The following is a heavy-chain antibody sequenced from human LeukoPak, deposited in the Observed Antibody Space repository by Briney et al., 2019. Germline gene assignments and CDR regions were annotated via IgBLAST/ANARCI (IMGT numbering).Heavy chain of an antibody. D-gene: IGHD3-22*01. J-gene: IGHJ4*02. CDR2: IYSGGST. Sequence: GGSLRLSCAASGFTVSSNYMSWVRQAPGKGLEWVSVIYSGGSTYYADSVKGRFTISRDNSKNTLYLQMNSLRAEDTAVYYCARASPDYYDSSGYPPGLYYFDYWGQGTLVTASS. CDR1: GFTVSSNY. CDR3: ARASPDYYDSSGYPPGLYYFDY. V-gene: IGHV3-66*01.